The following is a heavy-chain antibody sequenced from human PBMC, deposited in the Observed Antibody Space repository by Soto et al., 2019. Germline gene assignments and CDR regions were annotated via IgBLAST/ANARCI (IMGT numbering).Heavy chain of an antibody. J-gene: IGHJ4*02. Sequence: QLQESGPGLVKPSETLSLTCKVSGDSVTTGSNYWTWIRQPPGKGLEWSGYIYYSGSTNYNPSLESRATISADKSGSHFSLNLTSVTADDTAVYYCARRDYAIDSWGRGTLVTVSS. V-gene: IGHV4-61*03. CDR2: IYYSGST. CDR3: ARRDYAIDS. D-gene: IGHD4-17*01. CDR1: GDSVTTGSNY.